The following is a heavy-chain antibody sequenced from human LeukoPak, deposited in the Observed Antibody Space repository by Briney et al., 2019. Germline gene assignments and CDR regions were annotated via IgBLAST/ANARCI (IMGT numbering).Heavy chain of an antibody. V-gene: IGHV4-59*01. Sequence: SQTLSLTCTVSGGSISSYYWSWIRQPPGKGLEWIGYIYYSGSTNYNPSLKSRVTISVDTSKNQFSLKLSSVTAADTAVYYCARVKYYYDSSGYYLVDYWGQGTLATVSS. J-gene: IGHJ4*02. D-gene: IGHD3-22*01. CDR2: IYYSGST. CDR3: ARVKYYYDSSGYYLVDY. CDR1: GGSISSYY.